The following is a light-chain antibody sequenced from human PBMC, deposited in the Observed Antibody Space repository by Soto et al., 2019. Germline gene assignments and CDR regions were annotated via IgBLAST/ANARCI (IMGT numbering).Light chain of an antibody. CDR1: QTVRNNY. Sequence: EFVLTQSPGTPSLSPGERATLSCRASQTVRNNYLAWYQQKPGQAPKLLIHDASSRATGIPDRFSGGGSGTDFILTISRLEPEDFAVYYCQQFSSYPLTFGGGTKVDIK. V-gene: IGKV3-20*01. J-gene: IGKJ4*01. CDR3: QQFSSYPLT. CDR2: DAS.